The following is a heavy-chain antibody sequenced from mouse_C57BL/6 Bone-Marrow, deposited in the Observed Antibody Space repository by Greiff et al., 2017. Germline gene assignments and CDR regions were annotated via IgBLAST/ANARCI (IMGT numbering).Heavy chain of an antibody. Sequence: IQLQQSGAELVRPGTSVKVSCKASGYAFTNYLIEWVKQRPGQGLEWIGVINPGSGGTNYNEKFKGKATLTADKSSSTAYMQLSSLTSEDSAVYFCARDYRGYFDYWGQGTTLTGSS. CDR3: ARDYRGYFDY. CDR2: INPGSGGT. J-gene: IGHJ2*01. D-gene: IGHD2-14*01. V-gene: IGHV1-54*01. CDR1: GYAFTNYL.